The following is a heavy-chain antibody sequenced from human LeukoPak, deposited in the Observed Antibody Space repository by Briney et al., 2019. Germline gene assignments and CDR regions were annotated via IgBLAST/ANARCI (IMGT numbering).Heavy chain of an antibody. J-gene: IGHJ6*02. D-gene: IGHD2-21*02. CDR2: INPSGGST. Sequence: ASVKVSCKASGYTFASYYMHWVRQAPGQGLEWMGIINPSGGSTSYAQKFQGRVTMTRDTSTSTVYMELSSLRSEDTAVYYCAVSLYYYYGMDVWGQGTTVTVSS. CDR1: GYTFASYY. V-gene: IGHV1-46*01. CDR3: AVSLYYYYGMDV.